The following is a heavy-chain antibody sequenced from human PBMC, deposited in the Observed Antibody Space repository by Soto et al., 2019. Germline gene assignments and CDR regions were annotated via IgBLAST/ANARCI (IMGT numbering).Heavy chain of an antibody. D-gene: IGHD3-3*01. Sequence: PSETLSLTCTVSGGSVSSSNYYWSWIRQPPGKGLEWIGEINHSGSTNYNPSLKSRVTISVDTSKNQFSLKLSSVTAADTAVYYCARGRTIFGVVRGDVWGQGTTVTVSS. CDR3: ARGRTIFGVVRGDV. CDR2: INHSGST. CDR1: GGSVSSSNYY. V-gene: IGHV4-39*07. J-gene: IGHJ6*02.